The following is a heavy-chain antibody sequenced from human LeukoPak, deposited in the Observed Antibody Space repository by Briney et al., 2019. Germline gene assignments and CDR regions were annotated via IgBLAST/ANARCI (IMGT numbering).Heavy chain of an antibody. CDR3: AKSLCDTSTWYWSWDS. CDR1: GFTFSTYA. Sequence: PGGSLRLSCAASGFTFSTYAMYWVRQAPGKGLDWVSAISPSGDSTNYADSVKGRFTISRDNSRNTHYLQMKSLRAEDTAVHSDAKSLCDTSTWYWSWDSWGQGNLVTVSS. D-gene: IGHD2-8*02. CDR2: ISPSGDST. V-gene: IGHV3-23*01. J-gene: IGHJ4*02.